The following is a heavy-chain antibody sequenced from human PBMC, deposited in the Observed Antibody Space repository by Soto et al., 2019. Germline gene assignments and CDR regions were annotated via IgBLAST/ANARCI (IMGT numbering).Heavy chain of an antibody. Sequence: ASVKVSCTASGYTFTSYAMHWVRQAPGQRLEWMGWINAGNGNTKYSQKFQGRVTMTTDTSTSTAHMELRSLRSDDTAVYYCAREGQAPYYYYGMDVWGQGTAVTVS. CDR3: AREGQAPYYYYGMDV. J-gene: IGHJ6*02. V-gene: IGHV1-3*01. CDR2: INAGNGNT. CDR1: GYTFTSYA.